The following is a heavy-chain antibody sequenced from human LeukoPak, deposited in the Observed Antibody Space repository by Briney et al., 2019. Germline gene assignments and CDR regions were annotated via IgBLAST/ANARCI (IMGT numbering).Heavy chain of an antibody. CDR2: ISSSSSYT. CDR3: AGDKRGGLDY. V-gene: IGHV3-21*01. D-gene: IGHD3-16*01. Sequence: GGSLRLSCAASGFTFSSYSMNWVRQAPGKGLEWVSSISSSSSYTYYADSVKGRFTISRDNAKNSLYLQMNSLRAEDTAVHYCAGDKRGGLDYWGQGTLVTVSS. CDR1: GFTFSSYS. J-gene: IGHJ4*02.